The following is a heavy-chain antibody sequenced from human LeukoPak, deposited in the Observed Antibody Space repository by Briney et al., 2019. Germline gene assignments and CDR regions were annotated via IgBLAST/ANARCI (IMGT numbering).Heavy chain of an antibody. J-gene: IGHJ6*02. CDR1: GGSVSSGSYY. Sequence: PSETLSLTCTVSGGSVSSGSYYWSWIRQPPGKGLEWIGYIYYSGSTNYNPSLKSRVTISVDTSKNQFSLKLSSVTAADTAVYYCARAGGLGYDFWSGYYTGVPYYGMDVWGQGTTVTVSS. V-gene: IGHV4-61*01. D-gene: IGHD3-3*01. CDR3: ARAGGLGYDFWSGYYTGVPYYGMDV. CDR2: IYYSGST.